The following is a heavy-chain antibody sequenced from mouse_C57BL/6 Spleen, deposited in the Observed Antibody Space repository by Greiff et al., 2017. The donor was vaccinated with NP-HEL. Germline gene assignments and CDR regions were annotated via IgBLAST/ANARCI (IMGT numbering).Heavy chain of an antibody. CDR1: GYTFTSYW. CDR3: ATANGDGCDY. Sequence: QVQLQQPGAELVKPGASVKLSCKASGYTFTSYWMHWVKQRPGQGLEWIGMIHPNSGSTNYNEKFKSKATLTVDKSSSTAYMQLSSLTAEDSAVYYCATANGDGCDYWGQGTTLTVSS. CDR2: IHPNSGST. J-gene: IGHJ2*01. V-gene: IGHV1-64*01. D-gene: IGHD4-1*01.